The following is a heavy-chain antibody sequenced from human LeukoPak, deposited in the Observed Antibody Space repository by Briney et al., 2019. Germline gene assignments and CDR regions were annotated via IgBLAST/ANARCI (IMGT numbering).Heavy chain of an antibody. CDR2: INHSGST. V-gene: IGHV4-34*01. CDR1: GGSFSGYY. D-gene: IGHD1-26*01. CDR3: ARAPGSYYY. J-gene: IGHJ4*02. Sequence: PSETLSLTCAVYGGSFSGYYWSWIRQPPGKGLEWIGEINHSGSTNYNPSLKSRVTISVDTSKNQFSLKLSFVTAADTAVYYCARAPGSYYYGGQETLVTVPS.